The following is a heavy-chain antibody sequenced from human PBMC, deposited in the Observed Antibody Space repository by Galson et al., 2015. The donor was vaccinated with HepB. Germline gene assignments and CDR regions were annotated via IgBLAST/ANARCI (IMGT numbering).Heavy chain of an antibody. CDR1: GFTFSRYS. J-gene: IGHJ3*02. D-gene: IGHD2-15*01. CDR3: ARAAIYVLLEDAFDI. Sequence: SLRLSCAASGFTFSRYSINWVRQAPGKGLEWVSSISSSSNYIYYADSVKGRFTISRDNAKNSLYLQMNSLRPEDTAVYYCARAAIYVLLEDAFDIWGQGTMVTVSS. CDR2: ISSSSNYI. V-gene: IGHV3-21*06.